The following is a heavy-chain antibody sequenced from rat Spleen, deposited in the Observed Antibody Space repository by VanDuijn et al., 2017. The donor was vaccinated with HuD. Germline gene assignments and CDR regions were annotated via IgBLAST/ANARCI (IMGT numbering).Heavy chain of an antibody. CDR2: MWSGGST. CDR3: ARWDYYSPRWYFDF. J-gene: IGHJ1*01. D-gene: IGHD1-1*01. Sequence: QVQLKESGPGLVQPSQTLSLTCTVSGFSLTSYNVHWVRQPPGKGLEWMGIMWSGGSTDYNSALKSRLSISRDTSKNQVFLKMNSLQSEDTTTYYCARWDYYSPRWYFDFWGPGTMVTVSS. V-gene: IGHV2-45*01. CDR1: GFSLTSYN.